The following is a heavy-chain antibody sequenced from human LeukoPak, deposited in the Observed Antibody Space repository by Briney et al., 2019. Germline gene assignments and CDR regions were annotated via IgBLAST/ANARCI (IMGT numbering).Heavy chain of an antibody. CDR1: GFTFSSYE. D-gene: IGHD1-26*01. V-gene: IGHV3-48*03. J-gene: IGHJ4*02. CDR2: ISTSGSTK. Sequence: GGSLRLSCAASGFTFSSYEMNWVRQAPGKGLEWLSYISTSGSTKHYADSVKGRFTISRDNAKNSLYLQMNSRRGEDTAVYYCARDKSQTYSGSFGYWGQGTLVTVSS. CDR3: ARDKSQTYSGSFGY.